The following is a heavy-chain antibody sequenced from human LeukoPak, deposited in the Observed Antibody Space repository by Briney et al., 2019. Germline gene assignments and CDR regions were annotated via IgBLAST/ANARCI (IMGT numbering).Heavy chain of an antibody. CDR1: GFNFANHA. CDR3: VREDTPATANY. J-gene: IGHJ4*02. V-gene: IGHV3-23*01. Sequence: GGSLRLSCAASGFNFANHAMSWVGQTPGKGLGWVSAISGGGDITYYADSVTGRFTISRDNSKDTLFLQMHSLRPGDTAVYYCVREDTPATANYWGQGTLVTISS. CDR2: ISGGGDIT. D-gene: IGHD2-21*02.